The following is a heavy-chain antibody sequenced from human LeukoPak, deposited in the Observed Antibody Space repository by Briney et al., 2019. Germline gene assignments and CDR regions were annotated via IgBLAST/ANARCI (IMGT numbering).Heavy chain of an antibody. CDR3: AREDCSGGSCFFDY. V-gene: IGHV1-69*13. Sequence: SVKVSCKASGGTFSSYAISWVRQAPGQGLEWMGGIIPIFGTANYAQKFQGRVTITADESTSTAYMELSSLRSEDTAVYYCAREDCSGGSCFFDYWGQGTLVTVSS. J-gene: IGHJ4*02. D-gene: IGHD2-15*01. CDR2: IIPIFGTA. CDR1: GGTFSSYA.